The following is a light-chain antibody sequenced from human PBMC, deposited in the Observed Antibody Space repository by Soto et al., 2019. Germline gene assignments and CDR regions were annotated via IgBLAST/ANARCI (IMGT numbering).Light chain of an antibody. CDR1: SSDVGGYNY. J-gene: IGLJ1*01. CDR3: FSFTTTSTHV. Sequence: QSVLTQPPSAAGSPGQSVAISCTGTSSDVGGYNYVSWYQQHPGKAPKLMIYEVNKRPSGVPDRFSGSKSGNTASLTVSGLQAEDEAEYFCFSFTTTSTHVFGTGTKVTVL. CDR2: EVN. V-gene: IGLV2-8*01.